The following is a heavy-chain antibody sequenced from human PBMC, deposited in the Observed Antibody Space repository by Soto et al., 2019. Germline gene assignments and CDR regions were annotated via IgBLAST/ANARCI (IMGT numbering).Heavy chain of an antibody. D-gene: IGHD1-1*01. CDR2: IIPIFGTA. Sequence: QVQLVQSGAEVKKPGSSVKVSCKASGGSFSSYAISWVRQAPGQGLEWMGGIIPIFGTANYAQKLQGRVTITADESTSTAYMELSSLRSEDTAVYYCARAPESNQNNYYFDYWGQGTLVTVS. CDR1: GGSFSSYA. CDR3: ARAPESNQNNYYFDY. J-gene: IGHJ4*02. V-gene: IGHV1-69*01.